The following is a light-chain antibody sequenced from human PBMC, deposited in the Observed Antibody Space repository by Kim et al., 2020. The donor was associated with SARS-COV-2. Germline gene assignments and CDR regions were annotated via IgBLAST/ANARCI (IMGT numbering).Light chain of an antibody. J-gene: IGKJ1*01. Sequence: EIVVTQSPVTLSVSPGERATLSCRASQLISSNLAWYQQKPGQAPRLLISGVSTRATGIPARFSGGGSGTDFTLTISSLQSEDFAVYYCQQYHNWPPTFGQGTKVDIK. CDR2: GVS. V-gene: IGKV3D-15*01. CDR1: QLISSN. CDR3: QQYHNWPPT.